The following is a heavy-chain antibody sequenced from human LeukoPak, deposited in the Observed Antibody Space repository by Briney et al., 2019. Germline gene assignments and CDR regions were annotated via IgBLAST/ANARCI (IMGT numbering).Heavy chain of an antibody. CDR2: ISTSSTYM. J-gene: IGHJ4*02. Sequence: PGGSLRLSCAASGFTFSSCGMNWVRQAPGKGLEWVSSISTSSTYMSYTDSVKGRFTISRDNAKNSLYLQMNSLRAEDTAVYYCARSLGGGVEMATVRLFDYWGQGTLVTVSS. CDR3: ARSLGGGVEMATVRLFDY. V-gene: IGHV3-21*06. CDR1: GFTFSSCG. D-gene: IGHD5-24*01.